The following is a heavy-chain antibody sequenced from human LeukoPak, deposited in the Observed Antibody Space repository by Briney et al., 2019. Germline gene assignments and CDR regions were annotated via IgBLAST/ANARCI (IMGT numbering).Heavy chain of an antibody. CDR1: GFTVSNNY. J-gene: IGHJ4*02. D-gene: IGHD4-17*01. CDR2: IYSGGST. CDR3: AKEIWPTVTTPGRTYFDY. Sequence: GGSLRLSCAASGFTVSNNYMRWVRQAPGKGLEWVSLIYSGGSTYYADSVKGRFIISRDNSKNTLYLQMNSLRAEDTAVYYCAKEIWPTVTTPGRTYFDYWGQGTLVTVSS. V-gene: IGHV3-66*01.